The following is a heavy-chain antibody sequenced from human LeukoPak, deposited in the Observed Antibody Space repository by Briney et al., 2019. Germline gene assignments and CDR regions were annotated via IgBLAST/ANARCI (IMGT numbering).Heavy chain of an antibody. Sequence: QSGGSLRLSCAASRFTLRNYAMSWVRQAPGKGLEWVSSIGAGDKYTYYGDSVKGRFTISRDNSKNTLYLQMNSLRAEDTAVYYCAKISLGGTACNYWGQGTLVTVSS. CDR1: RFTLRNYA. CDR3: AKISLGGTACNY. J-gene: IGHJ4*02. V-gene: IGHV3-23*01. D-gene: IGHD4-23*01. CDR2: IGAGDKYT.